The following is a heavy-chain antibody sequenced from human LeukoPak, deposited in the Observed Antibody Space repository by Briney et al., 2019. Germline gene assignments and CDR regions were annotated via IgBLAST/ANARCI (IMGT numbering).Heavy chain of an antibody. J-gene: IGHJ4*02. CDR3: ARGEYSSSPPHDY. D-gene: IGHD6-6*01. CDR2: INPNSGGT. CDR1: GYTFTGYY. V-gene: IGHV1-2*02. Sequence: ASVKVSCKASGYTFTGYYMHWVRQAPGQGLEWMGWINPNSGGTNYAQKFQGRVTMTRDTSISTAYMELSRLRSDDTAVYYCARGEYSSSPPHDYWGQGTLVTVSS.